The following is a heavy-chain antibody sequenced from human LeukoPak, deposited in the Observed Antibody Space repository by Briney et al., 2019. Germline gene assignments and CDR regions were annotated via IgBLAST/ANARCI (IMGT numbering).Heavy chain of an antibody. V-gene: IGHV3-23*01. CDR3: AKVVQQLVFLDY. J-gene: IGHJ4*02. CDR2: ISGSGGST. Sequence: GGSLRLSCAASGSTFSSYAMSWVRQAPGKGLEWFSAISGSGGSTYYADSVKGRFTISRDNSKNTLYLQMNSLRAEDTAVYYCAKVVQQLVFLDYWGQGTPVTVSS. D-gene: IGHD6-13*01. CDR1: GSTFSSYA.